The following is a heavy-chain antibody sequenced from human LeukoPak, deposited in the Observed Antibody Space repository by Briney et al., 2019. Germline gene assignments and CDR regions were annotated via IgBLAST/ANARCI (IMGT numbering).Heavy chain of an antibody. CDR1: GGSFSDYY. Sequence: SETLSLTCTVYGGSFSDYYWSWIRQSPEKGLEWIGEIHHGGSTNYSPSLKSRVTISVVTSRNQFSLRLLSVAAADTAVYYCARLSGRSNYGYFFYYFMDVWGKGTTVTVSS. CDR2: IHHGGST. D-gene: IGHD3-16*01. V-gene: IGHV4-34*01. CDR3: ARLSGRSNYGYFFYYFMDV. J-gene: IGHJ6*03.